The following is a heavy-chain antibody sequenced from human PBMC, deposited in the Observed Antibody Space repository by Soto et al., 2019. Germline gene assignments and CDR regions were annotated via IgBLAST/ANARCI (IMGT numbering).Heavy chain of an antibody. D-gene: IGHD2-21*02. V-gene: IGHV4-59*01. J-gene: IGHJ3*02. CDR1: GGSISSYY. CDR2: IYYSGST. CDR3: AREASYCGGDCYSDAFDI. Sequence: PSETLSLTCTVSGGSISSYYWSWIRQPPGKGLEWIGYIYYSGSTNYNPSLKSRVTISVDTSKNQFSLKLSSVTAADTAVYYCAREASYCGGDCYSDAFDIWGQGTMVTVSS.